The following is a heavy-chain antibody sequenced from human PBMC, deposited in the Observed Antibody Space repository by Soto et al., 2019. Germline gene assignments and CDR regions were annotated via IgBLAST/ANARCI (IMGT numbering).Heavy chain of an antibody. CDR1: GGTFSSYT. CDR3: ARLIAVAGTNAFDI. J-gene: IGHJ3*02. V-gene: IGHV1-69*02. CDR2: IIPILGIA. D-gene: IGHD6-19*01. Sequence: ASVKVSCKASGGTFSSYTISWVRQAPGQGLEWMGRIIPILGIANYAQKFQGRVTITADKSTSTAYMELSSLRSEDTAVYYCARLIAVAGTNAFDIWGQGTMVTVSS.